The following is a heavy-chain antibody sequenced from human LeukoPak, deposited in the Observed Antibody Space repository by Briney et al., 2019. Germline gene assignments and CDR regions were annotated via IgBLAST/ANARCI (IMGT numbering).Heavy chain of an antibody. CDR2: ISSSSSYI. D-gene: IGHD2-2*01. CDR3: ARDGEPDFLIVVVPAAKGAFDI. V-gene: IGHV3-21*01. J-gene: IGHJ3*02. CDR1: GFTFSSYS. Sequence: GGSLRLSCAASGFTFSSYSMNWVRQAPGKGLEWVSSISSSSSYIYYADSVKGRFTISRDNAKNSLYLQMNSLRAEDTAVYYCARDGEPDFLIVVVPAAKGAFDIWGQGTMVTVSS.